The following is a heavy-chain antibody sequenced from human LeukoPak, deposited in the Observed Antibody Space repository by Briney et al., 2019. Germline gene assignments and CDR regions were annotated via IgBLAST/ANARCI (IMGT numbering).Heavy chain of an antibody. CDR3: ARGELDV. Sequence: GRSLRLSCAASGFTFSDYAMHWVHQAPGKGLEWVAVISKDGSDKYYPGSVRGRFTISRDNAKNSLYLQMNSLRDEDTAVYYCARGELDVWGQGTTVTVSS. CDR2: ISKDGSDK. V-gene: IGHV3-30-3*01. J-gene: IGHJ6*02. CDR1: GFTFSDYA.